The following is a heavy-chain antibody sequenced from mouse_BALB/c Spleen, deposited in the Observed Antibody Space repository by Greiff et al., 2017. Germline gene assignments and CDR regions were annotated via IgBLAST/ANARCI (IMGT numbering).Heavy chain of an antibody. CDR3: ARPERLGHVAY. CDR2: INPSSGYT. V-gene: IGHV1-4*01. Sequence: QVQLQQSGAELARPGASVKMSCKASGYTFTSYTMHWVKQRPGQGLEWIGYINPSSGYTNYNQKFKDKATLTADKSSSTAYMQLSSLTSEDSAVYDCARPERLGHVAYWGQGTLGTVSA. CDR1: GYTFTSYT. J-gene: IGHJ3*01. D-gene: IGHD3-1*01.